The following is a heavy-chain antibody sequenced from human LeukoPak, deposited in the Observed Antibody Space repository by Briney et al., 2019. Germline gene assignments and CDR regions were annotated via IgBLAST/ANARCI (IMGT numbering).Heavy chain of an antibody. CDR1: GFTFSRYA. Sequence: GGSLRLSCAASGFTFSRYAMYWVRQAPGKGLECVALISSDGRNKYYTDSVKGRFTISRDTSKNTLYLQMNSLRAEDTSMYYCAKELRGGVFPDYWGQGTLVTVSS. CDR3: AKELRGGVFPDY. D-gene: IGHD6-13*01. CDR2: ISSDGRNK. V-gene: IGHV3-30*18. J-gene: IGHJ4*02.